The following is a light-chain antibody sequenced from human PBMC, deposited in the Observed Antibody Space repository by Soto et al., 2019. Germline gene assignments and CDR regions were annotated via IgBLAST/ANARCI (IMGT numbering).Light chain of an antibody. Sequence: DIQMTQFPSSLSASVGDRVTITCRASQNINNYLNWYQQQSGKAPKLLIYGAHSLQTGVPSRFSGGGSGTEFPLTIGSLQPEDFATYYCQQSFTTPRTFGQGTKVEIK. J-gene: IGKJ1*01. CDR3: QQSFTTPRT. CDR1: QNINNY. CDR2: GAH. V-gene: IGKV1-39*01.